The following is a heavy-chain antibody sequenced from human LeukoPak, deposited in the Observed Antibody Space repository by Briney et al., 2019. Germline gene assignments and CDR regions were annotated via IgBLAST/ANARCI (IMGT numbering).Heavy chain of an antibody. D-gene: IGHD3-10*01. J-gene: IGHJ3*02. CDR3: ARENSGVDDAFDI. Sequence: GGSLRLSCAASGFTFSSYCMSGGRQAPGKGLEWVANIKQDGSEKYYVDSVKGRFTISRDNAKNSLYLQMNSLRAEDTAVYYCARENSGVDDAFDIWGQGTMVTVSS. CDR2: IKQDGSEK. CDR1: GFTFSSYC. V-gene: IGHV3-7*04.